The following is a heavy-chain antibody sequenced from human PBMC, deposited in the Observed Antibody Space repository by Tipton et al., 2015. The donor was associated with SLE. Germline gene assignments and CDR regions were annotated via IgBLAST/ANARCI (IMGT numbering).Heavy chain of an antibody. V-gene: IGHV4-31*03. CDR2: IYYRGTT. CDR1: GGSISSGGYY. J-gene: IGHJ6*04. Sequence: TLSLTCSVSGGSISSGGYYWSWIRQYPGKGLEWIGYIYYRGTTHYNPSLESRASISVDTSRNPFSLNLTSVTAADTAVFYCARGEGYKGFYFIDVWGRGTKVTVPS. CDR3: ARGEGYKGFYFIDV. D-gene: IGHD5-24*01.